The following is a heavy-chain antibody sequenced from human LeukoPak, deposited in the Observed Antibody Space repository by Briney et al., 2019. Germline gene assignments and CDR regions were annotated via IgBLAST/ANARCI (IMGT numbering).Heavy chain of an antibody. CDR1: GGSISSYY. V-gene: IGHV3-11*04. J-gene: IGHJ4*02. CDR3: ARVTTMVRGVPTLDY. Sequence: LSLTCTVSGGSISSYYWSWIRQAPGKGLEWVSYISSSGSTIYYADSVKGRFTISRDNAKNSLYLQMNSLRAEDTAVYYCARVTTMVRGVPTLDYWGQGTLVTVSS. D-gene: IGHD3-10*01. CDR2: ISSSGSTI.